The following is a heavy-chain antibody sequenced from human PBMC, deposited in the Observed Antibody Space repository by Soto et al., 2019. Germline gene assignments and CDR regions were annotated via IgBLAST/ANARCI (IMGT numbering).Heavy chain of an antibody. V-gene: IGHV1-3*01. CDR1: GDTFTSYA. Sequence: ASVKVSCKASGDTFTSYAMHWVRQAPGQRLEWMGWINAVNGNTKYSQKFQGRVTITRDTSASTAYMELSSLRSEDTAVYYCARSIVVVTALDYWGQGTLVTVSS. CDR3: ARSIVVVTALDY. D-gene: IGHD2-21*02. J-gene: IGHJ4*02. CDR2: INAVNGNT.